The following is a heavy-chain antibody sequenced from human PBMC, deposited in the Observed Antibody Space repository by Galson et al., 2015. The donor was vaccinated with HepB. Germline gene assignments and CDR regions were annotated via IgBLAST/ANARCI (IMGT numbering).Heavy chain of an antibody. Sequence: SLRLSCAASGFTFDDYAMHWARQAPGKGLEWVSYISWNSGTIDYADSVRGRFTISRDNGNNSLYLQMNSLRAEDTALYYCIKEADDAFALWGQGTMVTVSS. V-gene: IGHV3-9*01. CDR3: IKEADDAFAL. J-gene: IGHJ3*01. CDR1: GFTFDDYA. CDR2: ISWNSGTI.